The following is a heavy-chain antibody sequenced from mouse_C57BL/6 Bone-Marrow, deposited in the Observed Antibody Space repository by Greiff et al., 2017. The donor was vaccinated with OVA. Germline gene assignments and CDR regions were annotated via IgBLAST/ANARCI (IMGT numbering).Heavy chain of an antibody. D-gene: IGHD2-12*01. CDR3: LYDWFAY. CDR1: GFTFSNYW. Sequence: EVKLVESGGGLVKPGGSLKLSCAASGFTFSNYWMNWVRQSPEKGLEWVAQIRLKSDNYATHYAESVKGRFTISRDDSKSSVYLQMNNLRAEDTGIYYCLYDWFAYWGQGTLVTVSA. J-gene: IGHJ3*01. CDR2: IRLKSDNYAT. V-gene: IGHV6-3*01.